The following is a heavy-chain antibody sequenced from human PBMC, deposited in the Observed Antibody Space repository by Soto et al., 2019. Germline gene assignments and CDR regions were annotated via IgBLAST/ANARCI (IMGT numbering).Heavy chain of an antibody. CDR1: GGSISSYY. D-gene: IGHD3-3*01. CDR3: ARGFRIRDFWSGYYLDWFDP. V-gene: IGHV4-59*01. J-gene: IGHJ5*02. CDR2: IYYSGST. Sequence: TLSLTCTVSGGSISSYYWSWIRQPPGKGLEWIGYIYYSGSTNYNPSLKSRVTISVDTSKNQFSLKLSSVTAADTAVYYCARGFRIRDFWSGYYLDWFDPWGQGALVTVSS.